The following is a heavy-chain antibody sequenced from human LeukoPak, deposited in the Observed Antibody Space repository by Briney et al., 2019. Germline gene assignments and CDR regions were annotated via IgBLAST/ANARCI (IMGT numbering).Heavy chain of an antibody. CDR1: GFTFSSYS. Sequence: GGSLRLSCAASGFTFSSYSMNWVRQAPGKGLEWVSSISSSSSYIYYADSVKGRFTISRDNAKNSLYLQMNSLRAEDTAVYYCARNRKEYSSGWYYYYYYMDVWGKGTTVTVSS. CDR2: ISSSSSYI. D-gene: IGHD6-19*01. V-gene: IGHV3-21*01. J-gene: IGHJ6*03. CDR3: ARNRKEYSSGWYYYYYYMDV.